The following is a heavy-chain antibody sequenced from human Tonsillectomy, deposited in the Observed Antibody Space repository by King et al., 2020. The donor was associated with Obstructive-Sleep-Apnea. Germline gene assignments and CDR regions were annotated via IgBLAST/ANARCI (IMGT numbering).Heavy chain of an antibody. J-gene: IGHJ4*02. D-gene: IGHD4-17*01. CDR2: ISYDGNKE. CDR1: GFTFSSYG. CDR3: AKAWTVTTLQCACDY. Sequence: HVQLVESGGGVVQPGRSLRLSCAASGFTFSSYGMHWVRQAPGKGLEWVAVISYDGNKEYYADSVKGRFTISRDNSKNTPYLQMNSLRPEDTAVYYCAKAWTVTTLQCACDYWGQGTLVTVSS. V-gene: IGHV3-30*18.